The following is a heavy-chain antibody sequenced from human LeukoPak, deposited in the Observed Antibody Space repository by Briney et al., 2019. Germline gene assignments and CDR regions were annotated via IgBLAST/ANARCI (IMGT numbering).Heavy chain of an antibody. CDR3: AKSTVTTEGGGYYFDY. CDR2: ISYDGSNK. J-gene: IGHJ4*02. V-gene: IGHV3-30*18. D-gene: IGHD4-17*01. Sequence: GGSLRLSCAASGFTFSSYGMHWVRQAPGKGLEWVAVISYDGSNKYYADSVKGRFTISGDNSKNTLYLQMNSLRAEDTAVYYCAKSTVTTEGGGYYFDYWGQGALVTVSS. CDR1: GFTFSSYG.